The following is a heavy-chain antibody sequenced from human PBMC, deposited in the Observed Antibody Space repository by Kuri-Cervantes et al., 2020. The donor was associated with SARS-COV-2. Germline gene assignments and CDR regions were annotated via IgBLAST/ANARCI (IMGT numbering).Heavy chain of an antibody. Sequence: GESLKISCAASGFTFSSCGMNWVRQAPGKGLEWVSSISSSSCYIYYADSVKGRFTISRDNAKNSLYLQMNSLRAEDTAVYYCAREFFGVVNGYFDYWGQGTLVTVSS. D-gene: IGHD3-3*01. V-gene: IGHV3-21*01. CDR1: GFTFSSCG. CDR2: ISSSSCYI. CDR3: AREFFGVVNGYFDY. J-gene: IGHJ4*02.